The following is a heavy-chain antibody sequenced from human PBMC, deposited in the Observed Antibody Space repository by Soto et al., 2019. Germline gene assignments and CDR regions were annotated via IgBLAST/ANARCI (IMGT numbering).Heavy chain of an antibody. CDR1: GGTFSSYA. J-gene: IGHJ5*02. CDR3: ARVGGYYDSSGYYSSWFDP. CDR2: IIPIFGTA. D-gene: IGHD3-22*01. V-gene: IGHV1-69*01. Sequence: QVQLVQSGAEVKKPGSSVKVSCKASGGTFSSYAISWVRQAPGQGLEWMGGIIPIFGTANYAQKFQGRVTITADESTSTAYMELSSVRSEDTAMYYCARVGGYYDSSGYYSSWFDPWGQGTLVTVSS.